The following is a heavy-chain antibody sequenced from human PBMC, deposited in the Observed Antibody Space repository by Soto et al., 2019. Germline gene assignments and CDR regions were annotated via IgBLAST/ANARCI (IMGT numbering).Heavy chain of an antibody. CDR2: IYHSGST. CDR3: ARSAAAPGVFDY. Sequence: PSETLSLTCTVSGGSISSYYWSWIRQPPGKGLEWIGYIYHSGSTNYNPSLKSRVTISVDTSKNQFSLKLSSVTAADTAVYYCARSAAAPGVFDYWGQGALVTVSS. V-gene: IGHV4-59*12. J-gene: IGHJ4*02. CDR1: GGSISSYY. D-gene: IGHD2-2*01.